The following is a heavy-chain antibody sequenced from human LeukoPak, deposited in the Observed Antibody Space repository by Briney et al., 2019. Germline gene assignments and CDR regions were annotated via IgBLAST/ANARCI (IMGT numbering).Heavy chain of an antibody. D-gene: IGHD3-22*01. CDR3: AKGIDYDSSGYYYYYYGMDV. Sequence: GGSLRLSCAASGFTFSSYGMHWVRQAPGKGLEWVAVISYDGSNKYYADSVKGRFTISRDNSKSTLYLQMNSLRAEDTAVYYCAKGIDYDSSGYYYYYYGMDVWGQGTTVTVSS. CDR1: GFTFSSYG. CDR2: ISYDGSNK. J-gene: IGHJ6*02. V-gene: IGHV3-30*18.